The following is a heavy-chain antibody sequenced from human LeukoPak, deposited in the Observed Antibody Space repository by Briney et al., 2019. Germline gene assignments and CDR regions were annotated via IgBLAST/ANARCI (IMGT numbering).Heavy chain of an antibody. CDR2: IYTSESI. Sequence: SETLSLTCTVSGDSVRSASSYWSWIRQPAGKRLEWIGRIYTSESIYYNPSLKSRVTMSLDTSRNQISLKLSSATAADTAVYYCARDDVGITAAGSVWGQGTLVTVSS. CDR1: GDSVRSASSY. V-gene: IGHV4-61*02. D-gene: IGHD6-13*01. J-gene: IGHJ4*02. CDR3: ARDDVGITAAGSV.